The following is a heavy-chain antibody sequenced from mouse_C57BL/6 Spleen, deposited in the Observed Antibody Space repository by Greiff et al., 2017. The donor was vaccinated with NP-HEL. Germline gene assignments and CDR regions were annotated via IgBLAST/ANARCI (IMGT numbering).Heavy chain of an antibody. CDR2: IYPGDGDT. V-gene: IGHV1-82*01. CDR1: GYAFSSSW. D-gene: IGHD1-1*01. Sequence: VQRVESGPELVKPGASVKISCKASGYAFSSSWMNWVKQRPGKGLEWIGRIYPGDGDTNYNGKFKGKATLTADKSSSTAYMQLSSLTSEDSAVYFCASYYYGSSYGYYAMDYWGQGTSVTVSS. J-gene: IGHJ4*01. CDR3: ASYYYGSSYGYYAMDY.